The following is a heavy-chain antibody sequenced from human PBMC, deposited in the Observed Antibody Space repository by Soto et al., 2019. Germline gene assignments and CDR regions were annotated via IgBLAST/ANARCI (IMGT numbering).Heavy chain of an antibody. CDR2: ISGTGGNT. CDR3: VKAVYLLDFDY. J-gene: IGHJ4*02. CDR1: GFTFSSYA. V-gene: IGHV3-23*01. Sequence: GGSLRLSCAASGFTFSSYAMTWVRQAPGKGLEWVSTISGTGGNTYYADSVKGRFTISRDNSKNTVYLQMNSLRAEDTAVYYCVKAVYLLDFDYWGQGTLVTISS. D-gene: IGHD1-20*01.